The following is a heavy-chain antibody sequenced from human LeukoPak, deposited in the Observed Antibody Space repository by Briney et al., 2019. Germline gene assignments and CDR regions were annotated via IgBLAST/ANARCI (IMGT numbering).Heavy chain of an antibody. V-gene: IGHV4-39*07. J-gene: IGHJ3*02. Sequence: SETLSLTCTVSGGSISSSSYYWGWIRQPPGKGLEWIGSIYYSGSTYYNPSLKSRVTISVDTSKNQFSLKLSSVTAADTAVYYCAREGNYYDSSGYWEFDIWGQGTMVTVSS. CDR3: AREGNYYDSSGYWEFDI. CDR1: GGSISSSSYY. D-gene: IGHD3-22*01. CDR2: IYYSGST.